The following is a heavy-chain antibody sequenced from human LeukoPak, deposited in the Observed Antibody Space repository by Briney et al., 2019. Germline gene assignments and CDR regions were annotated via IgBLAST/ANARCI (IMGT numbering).Heavy chain of an antibody. D-gene: IGHD2-15*01. CDR2: IYYSGST. J-gene: IGHJ5*02. CDR3: ASTSSGGSHWWFDP. Sequence: PSQTLSLTCTVSGGSISSGGYYWSWIRQHPGKGLEWIGYIYYSGSTYYNPSLKSRVTISVDTSKNQFSLKLSSVTAADTAVYYCASTSSGGSHWWFDPWGQGTLVTASS. CDR1: GGSISSGGYY. V-gene: IGHV4-31*03.